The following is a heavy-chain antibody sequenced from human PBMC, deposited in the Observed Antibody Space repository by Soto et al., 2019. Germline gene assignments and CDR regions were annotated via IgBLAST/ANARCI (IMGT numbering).Heavy chain of an antibody. CDR1: GFSLSTTGVG. J-gene: IGHJ6*02. D-gene: IGHD2-21*02. V-gene: IGHV2-5*02. CDR2: IYWDDDK. Sequence: QITLKESGPTLVKPTQTLTLTCSFSGFSLSTTGVGVGWIRQPPGKALEWLALIYWDDDKRYNPSLNSRLTSTKDTAKSQVVLAMTNLNAGDTATYYCVQSRCGGDCLQSYSSHSYYGLDVWGQGTTVTVSS. CDR3: VQSRCGGDCLQSYSSHSYYGLDV.